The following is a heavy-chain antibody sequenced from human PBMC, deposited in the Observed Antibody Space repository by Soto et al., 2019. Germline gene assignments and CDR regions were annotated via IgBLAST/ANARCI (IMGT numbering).Heavy chain of an antibody. CDR1: DYTFTSYG. J-gene: IGHJ6*02. Sequence: QVQLVQSGAEVKKPGASVKVSCKASDYTFTSYGISWVRQAPGQGLEWMGWINTYSGNTDYARKFQGRVTMTTDTSTSTGYMEMRSLRFDGMAVYYCARAAETRYYGMDVWAKGPRSPSP. CDR2: INTYSGNT. CDR3: ARAAETRYYGMDV. V-gene: IGHV1-18*03.